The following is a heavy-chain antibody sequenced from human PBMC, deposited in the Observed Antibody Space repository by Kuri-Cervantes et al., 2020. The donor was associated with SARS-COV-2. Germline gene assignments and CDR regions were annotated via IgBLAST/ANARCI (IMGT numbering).Heavy chain of an antibody. CDR3: ARVSRPYYFDY. CDR2: IYYSGST. Sequence: SETLSLTCTVSGGSISSYYWSWIRQPPGEGLEWIGYIYYSGSTNYNPSLKSRVTISVDTSKTQFSLKLSSVTAADTAVYYCARVSRPYYFDYWGQGTLVTVSS. V-gene: IGHV4-59*01. J-gene: IGHJ4*02. CDR1: GGSISSYY.